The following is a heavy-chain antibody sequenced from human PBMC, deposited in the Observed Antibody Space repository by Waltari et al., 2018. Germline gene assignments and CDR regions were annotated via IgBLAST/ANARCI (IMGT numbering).Heavy chain of an antibody. J-gene: IGHJ3*02. CDR2: IYYSGST. CDR3: ARDRYCGSTSCYTGYAFDI. Sequence: QVQLQESGPGLVKPSETLSLTCTVSGGSISSYYWSWIRQPPGKGLEWIGYIYYSGSTNYNPSLKSRVTISVDTSKNQFSLKLSSVTAADTAVYYCARDRYCGSTSCYTGYAFDIWGQGTMVTVSS. V-gene: IGHV4-59*01. D-gene: IGHD2-2*02. CDR1: GGSISSYY.